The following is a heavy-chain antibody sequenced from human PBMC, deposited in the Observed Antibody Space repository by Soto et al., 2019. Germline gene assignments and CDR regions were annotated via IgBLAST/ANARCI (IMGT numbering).Heavy chain of an antibody. V-gene: IGHV3-7*01. CDR1: GFTFNKYW. D-gene: IGHD3-10*01. CDR2: IREDGGDL. CDR3: ARVGGPTNFDY. J-gene: IGHJ4*02. Sequence: QPGGSLRLSCAASGFTFNKYWMTWVRQAPGKGLEWVANIREDGGDLHYVDSVKGRFTISRDNAENSLHLQMNSLRDEDAAVYYCARVGGPTNFDYWGQGTLVTVS.